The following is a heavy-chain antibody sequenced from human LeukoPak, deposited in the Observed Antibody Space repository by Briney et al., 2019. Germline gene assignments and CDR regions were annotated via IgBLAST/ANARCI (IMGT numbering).Heavy chain of an antibody. CDR1: GFTFSSYA. V-gene: IGHV3-23*01. J-gene: IGHJ4*02. Sequence: PGGSLRLSCAASGFTFSSYAMSWVRQAPAKGLEGVSTVSGSGGSTYYADSVRGRFTISRDTSKNTLYLQMNSLRADDTAIYYCAKDFYHGSGSLDYWGQGTLVTVSS. CDR3: AKDFYHGSGSLDY. CDR2: VSGSGGST. D-gene: IGHD3-10*01.